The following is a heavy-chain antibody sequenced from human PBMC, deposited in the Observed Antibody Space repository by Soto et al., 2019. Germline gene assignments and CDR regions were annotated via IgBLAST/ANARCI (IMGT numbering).Heavy chain of an antibody. CDR1: GFTFSSYW. D-gene: IGHD2-21*02. CDR3: AREPFYCGGDCYTHYYNYGMDV. Sequence: GGSLRLSCAASGFTFSSYWMSWVRQAPGKGLEWVANIKQDGSEKYYVDSVKGRFTISRDNAKNSLYLQMNSLRAEDTAVYYCAREPFYCGGDCYTHYYNYGMDVWGQGNTVTVAS. J-gene: IGHJ6*02. V-gene: IGHV3-7*01. CDR2: IKQDGSEK.